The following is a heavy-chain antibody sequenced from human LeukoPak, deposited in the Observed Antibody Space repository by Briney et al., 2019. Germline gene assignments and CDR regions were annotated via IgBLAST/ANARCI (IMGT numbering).Heavy chain of an antibody. CDR3: ARGSDRYSHDFDI. CDR1: GYTFINYD. V-gene: IGHV1-8*03. CDR2: MNPNSGNT. J-gene: IGHJ3*02. Sequence: GASVKVSCKSSGYTFINYDINWVRQATGQGLEWMGWMNPNSGNTGYAREFQGRVTLTRNTSISTAYMELSNLRSEDTAMFYCARGSDRYSHDFDIWGQGTMVTVSS. D-gene: IGHD5-18*01.